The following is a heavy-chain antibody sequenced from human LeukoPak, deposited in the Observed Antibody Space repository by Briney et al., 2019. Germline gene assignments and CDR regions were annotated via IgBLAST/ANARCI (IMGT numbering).Heavy chain of an antibody. CDR1: GYTFTSYG. Sequence: GASVKVSCKASGYTFTSYGITWVRRAPGQGLEWMGWMSAYNGYTNSAQKLQGRVTMTTDTSTGTAYMELRSLRSDDTAVYYCARDMGLYYDYVWGTRFDYWGQGTLVTVSS. V-gene: IGHV1-18*01. CDR2: MSAYNGYT. D-gene: IGHD3-16*01. J-gene: IGHJ4*02. CDR3: ARDMGLYYDYVWGTRFDY.